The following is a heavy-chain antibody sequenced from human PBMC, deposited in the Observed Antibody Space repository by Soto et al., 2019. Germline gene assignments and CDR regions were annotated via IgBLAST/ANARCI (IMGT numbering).Heavy chain of an antibody. CDR3: ARGRTYSSRSGGLFRYYYYMDV. J-gene: IGHJ6*03. CDR2: INHSRST. Sequence: TSETLSLTCAVYGGSFSGYYWSWIRQPPGKGLERIKEINHSRSTNYNPSLKSRVTISVDTSKDQFSLKLSSVTAADTAVYYCARGRTYSSRSGGLFRYYYYMDVWGKGTTVTVSS. V-gene: IGHV4-34*01. D-gene: IGHD6-13*01. CDR1: GGSFSGYY.